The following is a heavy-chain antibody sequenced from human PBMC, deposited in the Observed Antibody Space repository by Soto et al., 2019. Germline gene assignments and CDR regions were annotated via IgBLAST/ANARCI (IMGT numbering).Heavy chain of an antibody. CDR2: INRSGST. V-gene: IGHV4-34*01. CDR3: ATGPSVGAFFAF. D-gene: IGHD3-16*01. CDR1: GGSFNVYY. Sequence: QVQLQQWGAGLLKPSETLALTCAVYGGSFNVYYWTWMRQPPGKGLEWIGEINRSGSTNYNPSLKTRVTISIDTSKIQSSLTLSSVTAANTAIYYCATGPSVGAFFAFWGQGSQVTVSP. J-gene: IGHJ4*02.